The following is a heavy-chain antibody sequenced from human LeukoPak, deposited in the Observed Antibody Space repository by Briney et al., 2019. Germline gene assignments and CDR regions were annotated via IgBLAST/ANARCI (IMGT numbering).Heavy chain of an antibody. CDR2: IRYDGSNK. J-gene: IGHJ4*02. D-gene: IGHD3-3*01. CDR1: GFTFSSYG. V-gene: IGHV3-30*02. CDR3: AKDPRTLEWLFSYFDY. Sequence: GGSLRLSCAAPGFTFSSYGMHWVRQAPGKGLEWVAFIRYDGSNKYYADSVKGRFTISRDNSKNTLYLQMNSLRAEDTAVYYCAKDPRTLEWLFSYFDYWGQGTLVTVSS.